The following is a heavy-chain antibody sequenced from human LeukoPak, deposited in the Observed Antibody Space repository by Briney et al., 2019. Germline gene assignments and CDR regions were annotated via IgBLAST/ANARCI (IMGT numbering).Heavy chain of an antibody. Sequence: SETLSLTCTVSGGSISSYYWSWIRQPAGKGLEWIGRIYTSGSTNYNPSLKSRVTMSVDTSKNQFSLKLSSVTAPDTAVYYCARHLEYISSWKGYYFDYWGQGTLVTVSS. J-gene: IGHJ4*02. CDR1: GGSISSYY. CDR2: IYTSGST. D-gene: IGHD6-13*01. CDR3: ARHLEYISSWKGYYFDY. V-gene: IGHV4-4*07.